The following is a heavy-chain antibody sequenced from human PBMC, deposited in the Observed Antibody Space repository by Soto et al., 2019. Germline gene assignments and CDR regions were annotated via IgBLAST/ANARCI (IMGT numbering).Heavy chain of an antibody. CDR1: GGSISSSSYY. J-gene: IGHJ5*02. V-gene: IGHV4-39*01. CDR3: AMETEHYDILTGPSGWFDP. Sequence: PSETLSLTCTVSGGSISSSSYYWGWIRQPPGKGLEWIGSIYYSGSTYYNPSLKSRVTISVDTSKNQFSLKLSSVTAADTAVYYCAMETEHYDILTGPSGWFDPWGQGTLVTVSS. CDR2: IYYSGST. D-gene: IGHD3-9*01.